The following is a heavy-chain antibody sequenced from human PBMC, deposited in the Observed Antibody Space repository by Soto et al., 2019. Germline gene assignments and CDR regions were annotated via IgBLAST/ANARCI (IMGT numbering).Heavy chain of an antibody. CDR3: VRVPPDASDV. V-gene: IGHV3-13*01. J-gene: IGHJ3*01. CDR1: GFSFSNHD. Sequence: GGSLRLSCAASGFSFSNHDMHWVRQPKGKGLEWVSGITTGGNAYFADSVKGRFSISRENAKNSFYLQTSSLRAEDTAMYYCVRVPPDASDVWCPGLMVTL. CDR2: ITTGGNA.